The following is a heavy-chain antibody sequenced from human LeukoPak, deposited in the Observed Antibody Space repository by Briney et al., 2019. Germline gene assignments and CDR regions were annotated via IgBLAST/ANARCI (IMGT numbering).Heavy chain of an antibody. V-gene: IGHV3-21*01. J-gene: IGHJ4*02. CDR1: GFTFSNFA. CDR2: IVGSSST. Sequence: GGSLRLSCAASGFTFSNFATTWVRQAPGKGLEWVSSIVGSSSTYYADSLKGRFTISRDNAKNSLYLQMNSLRAEDTAVYYCARDGTYTDYDPDFDIWGQGTLVTVSS. CDR3: ARDGTYTDYDPDFDI. D-gene: IGHD5-12*01.